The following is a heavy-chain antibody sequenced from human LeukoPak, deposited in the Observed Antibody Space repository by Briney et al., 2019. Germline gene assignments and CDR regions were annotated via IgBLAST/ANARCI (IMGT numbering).Heavy chain of an antibody. D-gene: IGHD4-23*01. J-gene: IGHJ6*03. CDR3: ATRGVTRTSYMDV. V-gene: IGHV3-7*01. CDR2: IKQDGSEK. CDR1: GFTFSSYW. Sequence: GGSLRLSCAASGFTFSSYWMSWVRQAPGKGLEWVANIKQDGSEKDYVESVKGRFTISRDNAKNSLYLQMNSLRAEDTALYYCATRGVTRTSYMDVWGKGTTVTVSS.